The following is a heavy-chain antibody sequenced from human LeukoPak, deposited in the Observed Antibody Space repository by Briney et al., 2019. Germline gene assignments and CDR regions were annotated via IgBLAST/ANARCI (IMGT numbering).Heavy chain of an antibody. V-gene: IGHV3-48*03. D-gene: IGHD6-13*01. CDR3: ARDLYSSSWSYFDY. J-gene: IGHJ4*02. CDR2: ISSSGSTI. CDR1: GFTFSSYE. Sequence: PSGGSLRLSCAASGFTFSSYEMNWVRQAPGKGLEWVSYISSSGSTIYYADSVKGRFTISRDNAKNSLYLQMNSLRAEDTAVYYCARDLYSSSWSYFDYWGQGTLVTVSS.